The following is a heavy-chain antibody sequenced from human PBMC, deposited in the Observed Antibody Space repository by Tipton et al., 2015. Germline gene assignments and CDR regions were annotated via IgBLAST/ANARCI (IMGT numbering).Heavy chain of an antibody. CDR1: GDSISSGGYY. Sequence: RSLRLSCTVSGDSISSGGYYWSWSRQHPGKGLEWLGYSYYSGSTYYNPSLKSRLTISVDMSKNQFSLKLSSVTAADTAVYYCARVPFDYFDYWGQGILVTVSS. J-gene: IGHJ4*02. CDR3: ARVPFDYFDY. CDR2: SYYSGST. V-gene: IGHV4-31*03.